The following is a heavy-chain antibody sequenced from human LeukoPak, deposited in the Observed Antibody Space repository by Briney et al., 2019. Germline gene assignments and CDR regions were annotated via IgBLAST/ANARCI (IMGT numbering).Heavy chain of an antibody. D-gene: IGHD2-8*01. V-gene: IGHV4-34*01. CDR2: INHSGST. CDR1: GGSFSAYY. J-gene: IGHJ2*01. CDR3: ARDLYGGYFDF. Sequence: SETLSLTCAVYGGSFSAYYWSWIRQPPGKGLEWIGEINHSGSTNYNSSLKSRVTISVDTSKNHFSLNLSSVTAADTAVYYCARDLYGGYFDFWGRGTLVTVSS.